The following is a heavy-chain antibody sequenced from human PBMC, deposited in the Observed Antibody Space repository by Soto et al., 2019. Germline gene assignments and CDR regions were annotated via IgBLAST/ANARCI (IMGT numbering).Heavy chain of an antibody. J-gene: IGHJ6*02. CDR2: IKQDGSEK. CDR3: ARDGASRLGKFYYYGMDV. D-gene: IGHD3-16*01. V-gene: IGHV3-7*04. CDR1: GFTFSSYW. Sequence: PGGSLRLSCAASGFTFSSYWMSWVRQAPGKGLEWVANIKQDGSEKYYVDSVKGRFTISRDDAKNSLYLQMNSLRAEDTAVYYCARDGASRLGKFYYYGMDVWGQGTTVTVSS.